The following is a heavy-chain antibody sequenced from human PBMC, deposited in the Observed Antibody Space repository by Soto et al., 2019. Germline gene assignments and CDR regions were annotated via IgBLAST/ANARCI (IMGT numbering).Heavy chain of an antibody. V-gene: IGHV1-2*02. D-gene: IGHD5-18*01. CDR2: INPNSGGT. CDR1: GYTFTGYY. Sequence: ASVKVSCKASGYTFTGYYMHWVRQAPGQGLEWMGWINPNSGGTNYAQKFQGRVTMTRDTSISTAYMELSRLRSEDTAVYYCARVPLAYLTWIQLWSPFDYWGQGTLVTVSS. CDR3: ARVPLAYLTWIQLWSPFDY. J-gene: IGHJ4*02.